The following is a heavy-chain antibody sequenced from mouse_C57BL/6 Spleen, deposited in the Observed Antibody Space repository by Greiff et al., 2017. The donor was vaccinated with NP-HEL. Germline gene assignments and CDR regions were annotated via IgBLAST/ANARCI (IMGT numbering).Heavy chain of an antibody. CDR2: IHPNSGST. CDR3: ATLLPLNAMDY. J-gene: IGHJ4*01. D-gene: IGHD2-1*01. V-gene: IGHV1-64*01. CDR1: GYTFTSYW. Sequence: QVQLQQPGAELVKPGASVKLSCKASGYTFTSYWMHWVNQRPGQGLEWIGMIHPNSGSTNYNEKFKSKATLTVDKSSSTAYMQLSSLTSEDSAVYYCATLLPLNAMDYWGQGTSVTVSS.